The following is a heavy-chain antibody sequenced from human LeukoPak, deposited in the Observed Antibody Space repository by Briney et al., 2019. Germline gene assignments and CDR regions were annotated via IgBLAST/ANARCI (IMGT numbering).Heavy chain of an antibody. CDR1: GGSISSYY. CDR3: ARESGYSGSLGWFDP. V-gene: IGHV4-59*01. J-gene: IGHJ5*02. CDR2: IYYSGST. Sequence: SETLSLTCTVSGGSISSYYWSWVRQPPGKGLEWLGYIYYSGSTNYNPSLKSRVTISVDTSKNQFSLKLSSVTAADTAVYYCARESGYSGSLGWFDPWGQGTLVTVPS. D-gene: IGHD5-12*01.